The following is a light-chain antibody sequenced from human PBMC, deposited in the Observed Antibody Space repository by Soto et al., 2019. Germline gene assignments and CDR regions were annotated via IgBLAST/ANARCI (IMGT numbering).Light chain of an antibody. CDR1: SSNIGANA. J-gene: IGLJ1*01. CDR2: SSN. V-gene: IGLV1-44*01. Sequence: QYLLNPPHSAFGTPGQRVTISCSGSSSNIGANAVQWFQQLPGTAPKVLIYSSNHRPSGVPERFSGSKSGTSASLAISDLQSDDEADYYCAAWDDSLNGHVFGTGTKVTVL. CDR3: AAWDDSLNGHV.